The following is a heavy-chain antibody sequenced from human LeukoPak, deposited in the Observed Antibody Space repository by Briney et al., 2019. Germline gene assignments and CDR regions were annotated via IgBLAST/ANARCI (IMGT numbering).Heavy chain of an antibody. D-gene: IGHD3-22*01. Sequence: SETLSLTCTVSGGSISSSSYYWGWIRQPPGKGLEWIGSIYYSGSTNYNPSLKSRVTISVDTSKNQFSLKLSSVTAADTAVYYCARGGSYYYDSSGYKAPNFDYWGQGTLVTVSS. CDR3: ARGGSYYYDSSGYKAPNFDY. V-gene: IGHV4-39*07. CDR2: IYYSGST. CDR1: GGSISSSSYY. J-gene: IGHJ4*02.